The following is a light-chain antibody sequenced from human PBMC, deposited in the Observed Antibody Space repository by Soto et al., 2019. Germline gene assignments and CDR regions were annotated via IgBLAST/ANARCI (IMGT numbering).Light chain of an antibody. CDR1: QSISTY. CDR2: GAS. Sequence: QMTQSPSSLSASVGDRVTITCRASQSISTYLNWYQHKPGKAPKVLINGASRLHTGVPSRFSGSGSGTDFTLTISSLQPEDFATYFCQQRSNWPPRNTFGGGTKVEIK. J-gene: IGKJ4*01. CDR3: QQRSNWPPRNT. V-gene: IGKV1-39*01.